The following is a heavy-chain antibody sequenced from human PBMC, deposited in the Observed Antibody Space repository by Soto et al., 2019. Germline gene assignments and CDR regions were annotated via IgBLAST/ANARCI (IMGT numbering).Heavy chain of an antibody. Sequence: SETLSLTCTVSGDSITSTNYYWGWIRQPPGKRLEWITSIYYTGRAYYTPSLKSRVTISVDTSKNLVTLELTSGTAADTAVYSYARHKYSTSGFDSWGQGALVTVSS. J-gene: IGHJ4*02. V-gene: IGHV4-39*01. CDR1: GDSITSTNYY. CDR3: ARHKYSTSGFDS. CDR2: IYYTGRA. D-gene: IGHD4-4*01.